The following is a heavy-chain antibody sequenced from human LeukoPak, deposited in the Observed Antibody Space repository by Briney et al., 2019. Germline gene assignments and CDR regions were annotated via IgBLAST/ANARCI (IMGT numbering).Heavy chain of an antibody. CDR3: ASLTTVTQGYFDS. J-gene: IGHJ4*02. Sequence: SETLSLTCTASGGSISSYYWSWIRQPPGKGLEWIGYIYYSGSTNYNPSLKSRLTISVDTSKNQFSLKLSSVTATDTAVYYCASLTTVTQGYFDSWGQGTLVTVSS. V-gene: IGHV4-59*08. CDR1: GGSISSYY. CDR2: IYYSGST. D-gene: IGHD4-17*01.